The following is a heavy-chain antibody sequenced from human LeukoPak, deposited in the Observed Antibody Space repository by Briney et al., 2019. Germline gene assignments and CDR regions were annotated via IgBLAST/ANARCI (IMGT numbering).Heavy chain of an antibody. CDR1: GGSFSGYY. Sequence: SETLSLTCAVYGGSFSGYYWSWIRQPPGKGLEWIGEINHSGSTNYNPSLKSRVTISVDTSKNQFSLKLSSVTAADTAVYYCAKIAAANCGGDCYSGAYCFDYWGQGTLVTVSS. J-gene: IGHJ4*02. V-gene: IGHV4-34*01. CDR3: AKIAAANCGGDCYSGAYCFDY. D-gene: IGHD2-21*02. CDR2: INHSGST.